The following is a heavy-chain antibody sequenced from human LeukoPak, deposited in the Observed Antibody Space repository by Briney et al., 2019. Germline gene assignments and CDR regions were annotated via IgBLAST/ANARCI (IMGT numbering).Heavy chain of an antibody. CDR2: MYYSGST. CDR1: GGSMNDYY. V-gene: IGHV4-59*12. CDR3: ARGKVVGAAGY. Sequence: SETLSLTCTVSGGSMNDYYWTWIRQPPGRGLEWIGYMYYSGSTKYNPSLKSRLTISLDRSRNQFSLKLSSVTAADTAVYYCARGKVVGAAGYWGQGTLVTVSS. J-gene: IGHJ4*02. D-gene: IGHD1-26*01.